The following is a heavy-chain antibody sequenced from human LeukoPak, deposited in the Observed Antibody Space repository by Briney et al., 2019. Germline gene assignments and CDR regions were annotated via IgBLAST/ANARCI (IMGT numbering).Heavy chain of an antibody. CDR1: GGSISSGGYY. D-gene: IGHD3-10*01. CDR3: ASSMVRGVITSIDY. J-gene: IGHJ4*02. CDR2: IYYSGST. V-gene: IGHV4-31*03. Sequence: SETLSLTCTVSGGSISSGGYYWSWIRQHPGKGPEWIGYIYYSGSTYYNPALKSRVTISEDTSKNQFSLKLSSVTAADTAVYYCASSMVRGVITSIDYWGQGTLVTVSS.